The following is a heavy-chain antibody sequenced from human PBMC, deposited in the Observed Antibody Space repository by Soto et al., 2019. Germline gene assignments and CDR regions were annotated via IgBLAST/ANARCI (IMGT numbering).Heavy chain of an antibody. Sequence: QVQLVQSGAEVKEPGSSVKVSCKASGGGNLRDYRTTWVRRAPGQGLEWMGGIIPKLGSANYAQNFQGRVTITADESTNTVYLELRSPSSDETAVYYCARAGDGYNFGAVHWGQGTPVTVSS. CDR3: ARAGDGYNFGAVH. J-gene: IGHJ4*02. D-gene: IGHD2-21*01. CDR2: IIPKLGSA. V-gene: IGHV1-69*01. CDR1: GGGNLRDYR.